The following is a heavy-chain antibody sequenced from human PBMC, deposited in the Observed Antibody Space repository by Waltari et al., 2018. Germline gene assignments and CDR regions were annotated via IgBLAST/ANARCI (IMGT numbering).Heavy chain of an antibody. V-gene: IGHV3-9*01. CDR2: MSWNSGSI. J-gene: IGHJ6*02. CDR1: GFTFDDYA. D-gene: IGHD6-13*01. Sequence: EVQLVESGGGLVQPGRSLRLSCAASGFTFDDYAMHWVRQAPGKGLEWVSGMSWNSGSIGYADSVKGRFTISRDNAKNSLYLQMNSLRAEDTALYYCAKGLAAGYYYYYGMDVWGQGTTVTVSS. CDR3: AKGLAAGYYYYYGMDV.